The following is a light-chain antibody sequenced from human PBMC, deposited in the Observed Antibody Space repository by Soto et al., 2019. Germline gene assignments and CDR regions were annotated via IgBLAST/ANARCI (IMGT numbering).Light chain of an antibody. CDR1: QGIGSS. CDR2: AAS. Sequence: DIQLTQSPSFLSASVGDRVTITCRASQGIGSSLAWYQQKPGKAPMLLIYAASTLQTGVPSRFSGSGSGTEFTLTVSSLQPEGFATYYCEQLSSYPPVTFGQGTRLEIK. J-gene: IGKJ5*01. V-gene: IGKV1-9*01. CDR3: EQLSSYPPVT.